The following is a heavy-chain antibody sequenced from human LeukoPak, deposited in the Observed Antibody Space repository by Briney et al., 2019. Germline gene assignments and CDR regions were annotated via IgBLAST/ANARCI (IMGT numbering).Heavy chain of an antibody. D-gene: IGHD6-19*01. CDR2: ISAYNGNT. Sequence: ASVKVSCKASGYTFTSYGISWVRQAPGQGLEWMGWISAYNGNTNYAQKLQGRVTMTTDTSTSTAYMELRSLRSDDTAVYYCARVSSGIDVAVGYFDYWGQGTLVTVSS. J-gene: IGHJ4*02. CDR3: ARVSSGIDVAVGYFDY. CDR1: GYTFTSYG. V-gene: IGHV1-18*01.